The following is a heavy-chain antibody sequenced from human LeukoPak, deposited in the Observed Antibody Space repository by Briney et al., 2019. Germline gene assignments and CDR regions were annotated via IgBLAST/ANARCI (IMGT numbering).Heavy chain of an antibody. D-gene: IGHD4-23*01. CDR3: ARDNGGNSEVASDT. J-gene: IGHJ3*02. CDR1: GGSISSGSYY. CDR2: IYTSGST. Sequence: SETLSLTRTVSGGSISSGSYYWSWIRQPAGKGLEWIGRIYTSGSTNYNPSLKSRVTISVDTSKNRFSPKLSSVTAADTAVYYCARDNGGNSEVASDTWGQGTMVTVSS. V-gene: IGHV4-61*02.